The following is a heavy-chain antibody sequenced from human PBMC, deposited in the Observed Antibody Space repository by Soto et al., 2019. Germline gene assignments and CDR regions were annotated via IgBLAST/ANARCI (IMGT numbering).Heavy chain of an antibody. J-gene: IGHJ5*02. Sequence: GGSLRLSCATSGFTFSAYSMSWVRQAPGKGLEWVSVVGGSGAVTKFADSVRGRFTISRDNSKNTLYLQMNSLTAEDTAVYYCARHSSGALQPLEHWGQGALVTVSS. V-gene: IGHV3-23*01. CDR2: VGGSGAVT. D-gene: IGHD6-25*01. CDR3: ARHSSGALQPLEH. CDR1: GFTFSAYS.